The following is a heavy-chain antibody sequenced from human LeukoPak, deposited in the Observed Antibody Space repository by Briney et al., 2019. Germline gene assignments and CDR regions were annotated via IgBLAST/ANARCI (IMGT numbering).Heavy chain of an antibody. Sequence: ASVKVSCKASGYTFTSYYMHWVRQAPGQGLEWMGIINPSGGSTSYAQKFQGRVTMTRDTSTSTVYMELSSLRSEDTAVYYCARASVVRGVPYYYYGMDVWGQGTTVTASS. J-gene: IGHJ6*02. V-gene: IGHV1-46*01. CDR3: ARASVVRGVPYYYYGMDV. D-gene: IGHD3-10*01. CDR1: GYTFTSYY. CDR2: INPSGGST.